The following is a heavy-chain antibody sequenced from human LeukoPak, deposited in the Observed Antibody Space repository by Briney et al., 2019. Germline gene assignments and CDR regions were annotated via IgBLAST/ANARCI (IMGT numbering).Heavy chain of an antibody. Sequence: PGESLKISCKGSGYSFTIYWIGWVRQMPGKGLEWMGIIYPGDSETRYSPSFQGQVTISADKSISTAYLQWSSLKASDTAMYYCARVWGVFGAGFDYWGQGTLVTVSS. CDR3: ARVWGVFGAGFDY. J-gene: IGHJ4*02. V-gene: IGHV5-51*01. CDR2: IYPGDSET. D-gene: IGHD3-10*01. CDR1: GYSFTIYW.